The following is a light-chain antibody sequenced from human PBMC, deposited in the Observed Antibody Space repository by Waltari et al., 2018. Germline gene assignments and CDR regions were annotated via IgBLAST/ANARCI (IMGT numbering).Light chain of an antibody. CDR1: SRDVGYFNH. V-gene: IGLV2-14*01. CDR2: DFT. CDR3: SSYTGRGTVI. J-gene: IGLJ2*01. Sequence: QSALTQPASVSGSPGQSITISCTGTSRDVGYFNHVSWFQHHPDSAPQLLLYDFTVRPAGFSSRFSGSKAVNTASLTISGLQAEDEADYYCSSYTGRGTVIFGGGTKLTVL.